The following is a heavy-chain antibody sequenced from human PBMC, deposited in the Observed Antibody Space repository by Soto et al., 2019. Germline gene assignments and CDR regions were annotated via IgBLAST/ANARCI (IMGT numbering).Heavy chain of an antibody. CDR2: ISGSGGST. CDR3: AKVSGSYYYPW. CDR1: GLTFSSYD. V-gene: IGHV3-23*01. D-gene: IGHD3-22*01. Sequence: GGSLRLSCAASGLTFSSYDMSWVRQAPGKGLEWVSGISGSGGSTYYADSVKGRFTISRDNSKNTLYLQMNSLRAEDTAVYYCAKVSGSYYYPWWGQGTLVTVSS. J-gene: IGHJ4*02.